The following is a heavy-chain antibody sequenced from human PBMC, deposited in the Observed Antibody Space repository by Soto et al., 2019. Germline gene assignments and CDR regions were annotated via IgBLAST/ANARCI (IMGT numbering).Heavy chain of an antibody. D-gene: IGHD6-19*01. V-gene: IGHV4-39*01. CDR3: ARLVGRWLAFWYFDL. CDR2: IYYSGST. J-gene: IGHJ2*01. CDR1: GGSITSSSYY. Sequence: PSETLSLTCTVSGGSITSSSYYWGWIRQPPGKGLEWIGSIYYSGSTYYNPSLKSRVTISVDTSKTQFSLKLSSVTAADTAVYYCARLVGRWLAFWYFDLWGRGTLVTVSS.